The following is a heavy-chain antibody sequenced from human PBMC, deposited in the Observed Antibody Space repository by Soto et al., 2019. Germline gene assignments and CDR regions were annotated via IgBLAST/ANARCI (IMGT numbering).Heavy chain of an antibody. J-gene: IGHJ4*02. Sequence: ASETLSLTCAVSGDSISSGYHWAWIRQPPGKGLEWVASIYHSGTTYYNPSLTSRVTISVDTSKNQFSLKLSSVTAADTAVYYCAGPDSVGYYPYFGQGKLVTVSS. CDR2: IYHSGTT. CDR3: AGPDSVGYYPY. V-gene: IGHV4-38-2*01. CDR1: GDSISSGYH. D-gene: IGHD3-22*01.